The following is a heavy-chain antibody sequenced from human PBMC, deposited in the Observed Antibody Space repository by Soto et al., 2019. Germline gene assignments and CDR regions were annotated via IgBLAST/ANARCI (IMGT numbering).Heavy chain of an antibody. J-gene: IGHJ4*02. CDR2: IHYNGNT. D-gene: IGHD2-2*01. Sequence: SDTLSLTFNVSGDSISAYSWSWVRQPPGKGLEWIGNIHYNGNTKYNPSLKSRVSMSVDTSKNQFSLRLSSVTAADTAKYFCTREGNLRRWLLCLDFWGQGTLDTV. CDR3: TREGNLRRWLLCLDF. CDR1: GDSISAYS. V-gene: IGHV4-59*01.